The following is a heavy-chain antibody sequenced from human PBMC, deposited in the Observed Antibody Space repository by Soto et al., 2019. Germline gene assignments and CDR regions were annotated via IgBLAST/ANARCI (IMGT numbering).Heavy chain of an antibody. J-gene: IGHJ4*02. D-gene: IGHD3-16*01. CDR3: ARALRLGESLGY. Sequence: SETLSLTCTVSGGSISSGGYYWSWIRQHPGKGLEWIGYIYYSGSTYYNPSLKSRVTISVDTSKNQFSLKLSSVTAADTAVYYCARALRLGESLGYWGQGTLVTGSS. V-gene: IGHV4-31*03. CDR1: GGSISSGGYY. CDR2: IYYSGST.